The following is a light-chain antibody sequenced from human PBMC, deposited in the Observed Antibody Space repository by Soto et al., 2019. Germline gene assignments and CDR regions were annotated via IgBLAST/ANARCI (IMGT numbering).Light chain of an antibody. Sequence: DSNMTQSPAAVSPSVGDRVTIPCRASQIVSRRLAWYQQKPGKAPKVLIYDASSLNIGVPSRFSGSGSETDFTLTISSLQPEDFAVYYCQQDNSDSPWTFGQGTKVDIK. CDR3: QQDNSDSPWT. J-gene: IGKJ1*01. V-gene: IGKV1-5*01. CDR2: DAS. CDR1: QIVSRR.